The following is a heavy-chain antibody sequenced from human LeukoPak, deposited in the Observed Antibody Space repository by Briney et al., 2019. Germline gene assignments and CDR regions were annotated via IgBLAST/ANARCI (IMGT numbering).Heavy chain of an antibody. Sequence: GGSLRLSCAASGFTSDDYAMHWVRQAPGKGLEWVSGISWNSGSIGYADSVKGRFTISRDNAKNSLYLQMNSLRAEDTALYYCAKDLYSGSYSVFDYWGQGTLVTVSS. CDR3: AKDLYSGSYSVFDY. V-gene: IGHV3-9*02. J-gene: IGHJ4*02. CDR1: GFTSDDYA. D-gene: IGHD1-26*01. CDR2: ISWNSGSI.